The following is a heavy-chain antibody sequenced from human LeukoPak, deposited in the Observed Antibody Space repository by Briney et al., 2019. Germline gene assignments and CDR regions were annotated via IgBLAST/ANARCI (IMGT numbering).Heavy chain of an antibody. CDR2: ISAYNGNT. D-gene: IGHD4-17*01. Sequence: GASVKVSCKASGYTFTSYDISWVRQAPGQGLEWMGWISAYNGNTNYAQELQGRVTMTTDTSTSTAYMELRSLRSDDTAVYYCARALTVTTDAFDIWGQGTMVTVSS. V-gene: IGHV1-18*01. CDR1: GYTFTSYD. J-gene: IGHJ3*02. CDR3: ARALTVTTDAFDI.